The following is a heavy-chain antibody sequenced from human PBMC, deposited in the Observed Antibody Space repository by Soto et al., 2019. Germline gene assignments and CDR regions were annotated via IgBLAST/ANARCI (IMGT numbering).Heavy chain of an antibody. D-gene: IGHD6-13*01. CDR1: GFTFSSYW. J-gene: IGHJ6*02. Sequence: PGGSLRLSCAASGFTFSSYWMHWVRQAPGKGLVWVSRINSDGSSTSYADSVKGRFTISRDNAKNTLYLQMNSLRAEDTAVYYCAKEVESSRGSPGSHYYYYYGMDVWGQGTTVTVSS. CDR2: INSDGSST. CDR3: AKEVESSRGSPGSHYYYYYGMDV. V-gene: IGHV3-74*01.